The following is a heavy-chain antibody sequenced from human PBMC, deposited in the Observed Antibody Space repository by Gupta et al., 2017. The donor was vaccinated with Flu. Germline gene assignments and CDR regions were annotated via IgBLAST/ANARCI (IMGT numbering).Heavy chain of an antibody. J-gene: IGHJ4*02. CDR2: MNPNSGNT. Sequence: GQGLEWVGWMNPNSGNTGYAQRFQGRVTMTRDTSTSTAYMELSSLRSDDTAVYYCARFPARFSAATTLGFDSWGQGTPVTVSS. V-gene: IGHV1-8*01. D-gene: IGHD6-13*01. CDR3: ARFPARFSAATTLGFDS.